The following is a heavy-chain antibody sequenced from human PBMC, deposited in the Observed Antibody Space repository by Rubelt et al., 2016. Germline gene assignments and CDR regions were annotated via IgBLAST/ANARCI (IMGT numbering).Heavy chain of an antibody. Sequence: QVQLQQWGAGLLKPSETLSLTCAVYGGSFSGYYWSWIRQPPGKGLEWIGEINHSGSTNYNPSLKSRVTISVDTSKNQFSLKLSSLTAAETAVYYCARGLWGPVAEGYWGQGTLVTVSS. V-gene: IGHV4-34*01. J-gene: IGHJ4*02. CDR3: ARGLWGPVAEGY. D-gene: IGHD6-19*01. CDR1: GGSFSGYY. CDR2: INHSGST.